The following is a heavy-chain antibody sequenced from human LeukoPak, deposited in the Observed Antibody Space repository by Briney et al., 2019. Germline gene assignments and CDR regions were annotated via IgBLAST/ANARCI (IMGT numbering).Heavy chain of an antibody. V-gene: IGHV3-30*03. CDR3: ARASVYDSSYSYFDY. D-gene: IGHD3-22*01. CDR1: GFTFSNYG. Sequence: GGSLRLSCAASGFTFSNYGMRWVRQAPGKGLEWVAVISYDGSNKYYADSVKGRFTISRDNSKNTLYLQMNSLRAEDTAVYYCARASVYDSSYSYFDYWGQGTLVTVSS. J-gene: IGHJ4*02. CDR2: ISYDGSNK.